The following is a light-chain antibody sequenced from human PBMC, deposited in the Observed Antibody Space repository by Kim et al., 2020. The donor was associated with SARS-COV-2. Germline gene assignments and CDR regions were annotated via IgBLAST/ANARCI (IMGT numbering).Light chain of an antibody. V-gene: IGLV2-14*01. CDR2: DVS. Sequence: QSALTQPASVSASPGQSITISCTGTTSDVGGYNYVSWYQQHPGKAPKLMIYDVSKRPSGVSNRFSGSKSGNTASLTISGLQAEDEADYYCSSYTRSTTYVFGTGNKVTVL. CDR3: SSYTRSTTYV. CDR1: TSDVGGYNY. J-gene: IGLJ1*01.